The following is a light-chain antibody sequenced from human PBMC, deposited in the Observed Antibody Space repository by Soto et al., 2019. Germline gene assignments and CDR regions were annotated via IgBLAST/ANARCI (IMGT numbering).Light chain of an antibody. CDR2: DAS. Sequence: DIQMTQSPSTLSASVGDRVTITCRASQSISSWLAWYQQKPGKAPKLLIYDASSLESGVPSRFSVSGSGTEFTLTISGLQPDDFATYYCQQYNSYLMYSFSQGTKLEIK. V-gene: IGKV1-5*01. J-gene: IGKJ2*03. CDR1: QSISSW. CDR3: QQYNSYLMYS.